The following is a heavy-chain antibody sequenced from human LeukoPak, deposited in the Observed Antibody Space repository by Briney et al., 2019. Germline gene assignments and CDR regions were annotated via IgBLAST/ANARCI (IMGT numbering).Heavy chain of an antibody. V-gene: IGHV3-30*03. J-gene: IGHJ4*02. CDR3: ARDLGYSSGGSCYRFVY. CDR1: GFTFSSYG. D-gene: IGHD2-15*01. CDR2: ISYDGSNK. Sequence: GGSLRLSCAASGFTFSSYGMHWVRQAPGKGLEWVAVISYDGSNKYYADSVKGRFTISRDNSKNTLYLQMNSLRVEDTAVYYCARDLGYSSGGSCYRFVYWGQGTLVTVSS.